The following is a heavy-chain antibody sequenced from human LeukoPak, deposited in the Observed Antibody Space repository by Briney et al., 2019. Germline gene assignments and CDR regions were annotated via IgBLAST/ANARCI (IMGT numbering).Heavy chain of an antibody. CDR2: INHSGST. Sequence: PSETLFLTCAVYGGSFSGYYWSWIRQPPGKGLEWIGEINHSGSTNYNPSLKSRVTISVDTSKNQFSLKLSSATAADTAVYYCARGVYELRVAGHFDYWGQGTLVTVSS. J-gene: IGHJ4*02. D-gene: IGHD6-19*01. CDR1: GGSFSGYY. CDR3: ARGVYELRVAGHFDY. V-gene: IGHV4-34*01.